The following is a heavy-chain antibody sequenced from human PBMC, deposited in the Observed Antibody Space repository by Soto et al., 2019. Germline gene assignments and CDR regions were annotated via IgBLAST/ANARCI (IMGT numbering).Heavy chain of an antibody. CDR2: IYYSGST. CDR1: GGSISSGGYS. J-gene: IGHJ4*02. V-gene: IGHV4-31*03. CDR3: ARAAHDYDSSGYYYFDY. D-gene: IGHD3-22*01. Sequence: QVQLQESGPGLVKPSQTLSLTCPVPGGSISSGGYSWSWIRQHPGKGREWIGYIYYSGSTYYNPSLKSRVTISVDTSKNQFSLKLSSVTAADTAVYYCARAAHDYDSSGYYYFDYWGQGTLVTVSS.